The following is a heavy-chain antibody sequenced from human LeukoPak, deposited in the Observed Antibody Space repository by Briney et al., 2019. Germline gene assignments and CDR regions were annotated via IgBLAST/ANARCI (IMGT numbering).Heavy chain of an antibody. V-gene: IGHV4-61*02. CDR3: ARAGDSDTYYCPFQH. CDR2: IYSSGST. D-gene: IGHD3-10*01. Sequence: SETLSLTCTVSGGSINSGSYYWSWIRQPAGKGLEWIGRIYSSGSTNFNPSLKSRVTISQDTSKNQVSLKVNSVTAADTAVYYCARAGDSDTYYCPFQHWGQGTLVTVSS. J-gene: IGHJ1*01. CDR1: GGSINSGSYY.